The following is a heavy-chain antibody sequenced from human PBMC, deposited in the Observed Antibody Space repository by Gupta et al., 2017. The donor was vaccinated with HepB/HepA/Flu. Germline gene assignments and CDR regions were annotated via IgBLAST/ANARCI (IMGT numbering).Heavy chain of an antibody. CDR3: ARDGGYYYDSSGPFGY. J-gene: IGHJ4*02. V-gene: IGHV3-30-3*01. CDR2: ISYDGSNK. Sequence: QVQLVESGGGVVQPGRSLRLSCAASGFTFSSYAMHWVRQAPGKGLEWVAVISYDGSNKYYADSVKGRFTISRDNSKNTLYLQMNSLRAEDTAVYYCARDGGYYYDSSGPFGYWGQGTLVTVSS. D-gene: IGHD3-22*01. CDR1: GFTFSSYA.